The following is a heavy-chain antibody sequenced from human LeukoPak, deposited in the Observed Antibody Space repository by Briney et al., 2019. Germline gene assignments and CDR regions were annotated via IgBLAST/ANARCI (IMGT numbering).Heavy chain of an antibody. CDR3: ARVPNYDYVWGSYRPNAFDI. D-gene: IGHD3-16*02. J-gene: IGHJ3*02. Sequence: SVKLSCKASGATFSSYAISWVRQAPGQGLEWMGGIIPIFGTANYAQKFQGRVTITADESTSTAYMELRSLRSEDTAVYYCARVPNYDYVWGSYRPNAFDIWGQGTMVTVSS. CDR2: IIPIFGTA. CDR1: GATFSSYA. V-gene: IGHV1-69*13.